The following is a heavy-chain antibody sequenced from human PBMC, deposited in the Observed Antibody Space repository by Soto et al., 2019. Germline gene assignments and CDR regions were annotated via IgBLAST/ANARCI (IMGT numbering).Heavy chain of an antibody. CDR1: GGTFNNYV. D-gene: IGHD2-2*01. CDR3: AGRCDCTNCLAHFDY. Sequence: QVQLVQSGAEVKKPGSSVKVSCRASGGTFNNYVINWGRQAPGQGLEWMAGIIPIFGTPNYAQKFQGRVTITADKSTSTAYMELNSLRSEDTAVYYCAGRCDCTNCLAHFDYWGQGTLVTVSS. V-gene: IGHV1-69*06. CDR2: IIPIFGTP. J-gene: IGHJ4*02.